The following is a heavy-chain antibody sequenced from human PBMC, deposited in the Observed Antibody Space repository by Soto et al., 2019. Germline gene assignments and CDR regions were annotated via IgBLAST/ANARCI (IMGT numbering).Heavy chain of an antibody. J-gene: IGHJ6*02. D-gene: IGHD2-2*01. CDR3: ARSGARGICSSTSCPMHV. CDR2: IWYDGNNK. CDR1: GFTFSSYG. Sequence: PGGSLRLSCAASGFTFSSYGMFWVRQAPGKGLEWVAFIWYDGNNKYYADSVKGRFTISRDNSKNTLYLQMNSLRAEDTAVYYCARSGARGICSSTSCPMHVWGQGTTVTVSS. V-gene: IGHV3-33*07.